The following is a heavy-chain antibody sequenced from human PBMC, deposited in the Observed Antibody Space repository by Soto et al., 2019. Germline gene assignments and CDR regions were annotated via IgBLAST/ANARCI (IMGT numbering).Heavy chain of an antibody. J-gene: IGHJ4*02. CDR1: GGTFSSYA. D-gene: IGHD3-22*01. CDR2: IIPIFGTA. Sequence: SVKVSCKASGGTFSSYAISWVRQAPGQGLEWMGGIIPIFGTANYAQKFQGRVTITADESTSTAYMELSSLRSEDTVVYYCARDYDSSGYSRGFDYWGQGTLVTVSS. CDR3: ARDYDSSGYSRGFDY. V-gene: IGHV1-69*13.